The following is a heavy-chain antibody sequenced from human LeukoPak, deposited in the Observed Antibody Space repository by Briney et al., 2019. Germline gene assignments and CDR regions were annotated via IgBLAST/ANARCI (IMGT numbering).Heavy chain of an antibody. D-gene: IGHD6-13*01. CDR2: IKFDGSDE. J-gene: IGHJ3*02. CDR3: AKGGYSSSWYYAFDI. Sequence: GGSLRLSCAASGFSFRSYGMQWVRQAPGKGLEWLTFIKFDGSDENYADSVKGRFTVFRDNSKETMYLQLSRLRLEDTAVYYCAKGGYSSSWYYAFDIWGQGTMVTVSS. CDR1: GFSFRSYG. V-gene: IGHV3-30*02.